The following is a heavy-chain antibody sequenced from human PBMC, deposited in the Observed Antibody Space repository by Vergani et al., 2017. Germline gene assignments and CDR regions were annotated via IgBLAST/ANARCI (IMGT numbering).Heavy chain of an antibody. CDR2: INPSGGST. V-gene: IGHV1-46*01. J-gene: IGHJ5*02. CDR3: ARWEGGCGGDCLT. CDR1: GYTFTSYY. D-gene: IGHD2-21*02. Sequence: QVQLVQSGAEVKKPGASVKVSCKASGYTFTSYYMHWVRQAPVQGLEWMGIINPSGGSTSYAQKFQGRVTMTRDTATSTVYMELSSLRSEDTAVYYCARWEGGCGGDCLTWGQGTWSPSPQ.